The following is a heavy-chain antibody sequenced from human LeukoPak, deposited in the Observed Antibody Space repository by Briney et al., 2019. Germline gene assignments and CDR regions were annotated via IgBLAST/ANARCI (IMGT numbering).Heavy chain of an antibody. J-gene: IGHJ4*02. CDR1: AFTFSSYG. CDR2: IQYDRTNE. D-gene: IGHD5-18*01. V-gene: IGHV3-30*02. Sequence: GGSLRLSCAASAFTFSSYGMHWVRQAPGKGLEWVAYIQYDRTNEQYAHSVKGRFRISRDNSNNILYLQMNSLRAEDTAVYYCAKDHDTAMAPYSWGQGTLVTVSS. CDR3: AKDHDTAMAPYS.